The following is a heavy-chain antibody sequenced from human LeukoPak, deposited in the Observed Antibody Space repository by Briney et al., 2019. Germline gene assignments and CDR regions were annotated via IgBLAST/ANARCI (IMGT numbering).Heavy chain of an antibody. CDR1: GFTFYDYA. Sequence: GGSLRLSCAASGFTFYDYAMHWVRQAPGKGLEWVSGISWNSGSIGYADSVKGRFTISRDNAKNSLYLQMNSLRAEDTALYYCAKDRYGDYPYYFDYWGQGTLVTVSS. J-gene: IGHJ4*02. CDR3: AKDRYGDYPYYFDY. D-gene: IGHD4-17*01. CDR2: ISWNSGSI. V-gene: IGHV3-9*01.